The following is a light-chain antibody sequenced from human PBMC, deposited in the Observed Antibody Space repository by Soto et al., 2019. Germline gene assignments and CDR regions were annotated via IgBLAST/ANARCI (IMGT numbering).Light chain of an antibody. J-gene: IGKJ5*01. CDR3: HQYNNWFPFT. V-gene: IGKV3-15*01. Sequence: EVVLTQSPATLSVSPGERATLSCRASESVNNKLGWYQQKPGQAPRLLIYRAPTRATGIPARFSGSGSGTEFTLTISSLQSEDSAVYYCHQYNNWFPFTFGQGTRLEIK. CDR1: ESVNNK. CDR2: RAP.